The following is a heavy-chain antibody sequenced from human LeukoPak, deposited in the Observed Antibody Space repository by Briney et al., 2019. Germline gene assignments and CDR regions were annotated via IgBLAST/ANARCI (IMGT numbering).Heavy chain of an antibody. D-gene: IGHD6-13*01. CDR2: IYYSGST. CDR1: GGSISSSSYY. CDR3: ARLGSISWFDY. V-gene: IGHV4-39*01. Sequence: SETLSLTCTVSGGSISSSSYYWGWIRQPPGKGLEWIGSIYYSGSTYYNPSLKSRVTISVDTSKNQFSLKLSSVTAADTAVYYCARLGSISWFDYWGQGTLVTVSS. J-gene: IGHJ4*02.